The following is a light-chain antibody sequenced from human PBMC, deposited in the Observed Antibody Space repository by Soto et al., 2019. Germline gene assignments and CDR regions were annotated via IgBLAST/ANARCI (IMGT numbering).Light chain of an antibody. CDR1: SSNIGAGFD. CDR2: ANN. J-gene: IGLJ2*01. V-gene: IGLV1-40*01. Sequence: QPVLTQPPSVSGAPGQWVTIPCTGSSSNIGAGFDVHWYQQLPGTAPKLLIYANNNRPSGVPDRFSGSKSGTSASLAITGLQAEDEADYYCQSYDNSLSGHVVFGGGTKVTVL. CDR3: QSYDNSLSGHVV.